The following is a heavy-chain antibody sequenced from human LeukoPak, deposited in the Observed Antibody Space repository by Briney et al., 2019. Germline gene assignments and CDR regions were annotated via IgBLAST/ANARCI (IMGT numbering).Heavy chain of an antibody. D-gene: IGHD5-18*01. CDR3: ARQRGYSYGYDY. J-gene: IGHJ4*02. V-gene: IGHV4-31*03. CDR1: GGSISSGGYY. CDR2: IYYSGST. Sequence: SETLSLTCTVSGGSISSGGYYWSWIRQHPGKGLEWIGYIYYSGSTYYNPSLKSRVTISVDTSKNQFSLKLSSVTAEDTAVYYCARQRGYSYGYDYWGQGTLVTVSS.